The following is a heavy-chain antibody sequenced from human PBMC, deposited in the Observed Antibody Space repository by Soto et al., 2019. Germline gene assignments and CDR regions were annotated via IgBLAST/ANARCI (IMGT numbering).Heavy chain of an antibody. CDR1: GFTFSSYG. CDR3: ARDQDYGDYSYYYCMDV. J-gene: IGHJ6*02. CDR2: IWYDGSNK. V-gene: IGHV3-33*01. D-gene: IGHD4-17*01. Sequence: GGSLRLSCAASGFTFSSYGMHWVRQAPGKGLEWVAVIWYDGSNKYYADSVKGRFTISRDNSKNTLYLQMNSLRAEDTAVYYCARDQDYGDYSYYYCMDVWGQGTTVTVSS.